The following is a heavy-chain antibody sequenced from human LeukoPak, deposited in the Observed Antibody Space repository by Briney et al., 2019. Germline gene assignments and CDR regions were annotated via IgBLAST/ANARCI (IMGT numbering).Heavy chain of an antibody. D-gene: IGHD6-13*01. CDR2: IWYDGSNK. CDR3: ARNRLRSTWPDAFDI. V-gene: IGHV3-33*08. CDR1: GFTFTTYG. J-gene: IGHJ3*02. Sequence: GGSLRLSCAASGFTFTTYGMSWVRQAPGKGLEWVAVIWYDGSNKYYADSVKGRFTISRDNSKNTLYLQMNSLRAEDTAVYYCARNRLRSTWPDAFDIWGQGTMVTVSS.